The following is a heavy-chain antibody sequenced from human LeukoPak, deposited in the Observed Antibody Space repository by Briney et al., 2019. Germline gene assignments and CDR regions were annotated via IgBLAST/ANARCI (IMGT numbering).Heavy chain of an antibody. CDR1: GGTFSSYA. D-gene: IGHD2-15*01. J-gene: IGHJ4*02. Sequence: ASVKVSYKPAGGTFSSYAISWVRQAPGQGLEWMGGIIPIFGTADYAQKFQGRVTITADESTSTAYMELSSLRSEDTAVYYCARGAIGYCNGGSCYPTYFDYWGQGTLVTVSS. CDR2: IIPIFGTA. V-gene: IGHV1-69*13. CDR3: ARGAIGYCNGGSCYPTYFDY.